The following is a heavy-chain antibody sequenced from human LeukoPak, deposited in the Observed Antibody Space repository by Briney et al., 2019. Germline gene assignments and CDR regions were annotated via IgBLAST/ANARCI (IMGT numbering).Heavy chain of an antibody. CDR1: GGTFSSYA. CDR2: IIPILGIA. CDR3: TESPNYDFSP. Sequence: ASVKVSCKASGGTFSSYAIIWVRQAPGQGLEWMGRIIPILGIANYAQKFQGRVTITADKSTSTAYMELSSLRSEDTAVYYCTESPNYDFSPCGQGTLVTVSS. J-gene: IGHJ5*02. V-gene: IGHV1-69*04. D-gene: IGHD3-3*01.